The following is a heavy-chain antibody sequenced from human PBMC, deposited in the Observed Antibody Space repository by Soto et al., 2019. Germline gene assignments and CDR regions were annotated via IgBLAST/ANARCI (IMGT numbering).Heavy chain of an antibody. CDR2: INHSGST. CDR3: ARGGGYYDSSGYYWFDP. J-gene: IGHJ5*02. V-gene: IGHV4-34*01. CDR1: GGSFSGYY. Sequence: ETLSLTCAVYGGSFSGYYWSGIRQPAGKGLEWIGEINHSGSTNYNPSLKSRVTISVDTSKNQFSLKLSSVTAADTAVYYCARGGGYYDSSGYYWFDPWGQGTLVTVSS. D-gene: IGHD3-22*01.